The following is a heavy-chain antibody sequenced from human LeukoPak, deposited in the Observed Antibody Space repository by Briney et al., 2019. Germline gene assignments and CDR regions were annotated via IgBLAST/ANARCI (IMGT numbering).Heavy chain of an antibody. D-gene: IGHD3-16*02. CDR3: ARAGWGITFGGVIVGNWFDP. CDR2: IYDSGST. J-gene: IGHJ5*02. Sequence: SETLSLTCTVSGGSISSYYWSWIRQPPGKGLEWIGYIYDSGSTNYNPSLKSRVTISVDMSKNQFSLKLSSVTAADTAVYYCARAGWGITFGGVIVGNWFDPWGQGTLVTVSS. V-gene: IGHV4-59*01. CDR1: GGSISSYY.